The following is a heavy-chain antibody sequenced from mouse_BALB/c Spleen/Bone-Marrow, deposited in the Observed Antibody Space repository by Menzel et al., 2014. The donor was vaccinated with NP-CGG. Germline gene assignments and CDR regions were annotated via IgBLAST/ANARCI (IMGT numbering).Heavy chain of an antibody. J-gene: IGHJ3*01. CDR2: IDPANGNT. V-gene: IGHV14-3*02. Sequence: EVQLQGSGAELVKPGASVKLSCTASGFNIKDTYMHWVKQRPEQGLEWIGRIDPANGNTKYDPKFQGKATITADTSSNTAYLQLSSLTSEDTAVYYCAMYYYGSSLFAYWGQGTLVTVSA. CDR1: GFNIKDTY. CDR3: AMYYYGSSLFAY. D-gene: IGHD1-1*01.